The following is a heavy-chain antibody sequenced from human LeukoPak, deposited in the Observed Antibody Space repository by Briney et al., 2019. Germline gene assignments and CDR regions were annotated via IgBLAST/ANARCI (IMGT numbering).Heavy chain of an antibody. Sequence: SVKVSCKASGFTFTSSAMQWVRQARGQRLEWIGWIVVGSGNTNYAQKFQERVTITRDMSTSTAYKELSSLRSEDTAVYYCAAEGTTVTAYGMDVWGQGTTVTVSS. J-gene: IGHJ6*02. CDR2: IVVGSGNT. V-gene: IGHV1-58*02. CDR1: GFTFTSSA. D-gene: IGHD4-17*01. CDR3: AAEGTTVTAYGMDV.